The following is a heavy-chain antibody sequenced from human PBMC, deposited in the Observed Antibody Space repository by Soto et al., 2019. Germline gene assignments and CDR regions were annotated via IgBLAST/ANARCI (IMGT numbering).Heavy chain of an antibody. CDR2: ISYDGKQT. V-gene: IGHV3-30*03. CDR3: ARDGWGSNWYFDL. D-gene: IGHD3-16*01. CDR1: GVTFKDYG. Sequence: GGSLRLSCGAPGVTFKDYGMHWVRQAPGRGLEWVAVISYDGKQTYYADSVKGRFTISKDKSKRTLFLQMNSLRVDDTAVYYCARDGWGSNWYFDLWGRGTLVTVSS. J-gene: IGHJ2*01.